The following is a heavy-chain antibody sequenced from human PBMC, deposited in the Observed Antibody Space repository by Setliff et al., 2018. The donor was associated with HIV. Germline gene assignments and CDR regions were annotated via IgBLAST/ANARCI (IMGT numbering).Heavy chain of an antibody. D-gene: IGHD6-13*01. J-gene: IGHJ3*02. CDR3: ARPTGYSSSWYPLDAFDI. Sequence: LRLSCAASGFTFSSYAMSWVRQAPGKGLGWVSGISGSGSSTYYADSVKGRFTMSRDNSKNTLYLQMNSLRAEDTAVYYCARPTGYSSSWYPLDAFDIWGQGTMVTVSS. CDR1: GFTFSSYA. CDR2: ISGSGSST. V-gene: IGHV3-23*01.